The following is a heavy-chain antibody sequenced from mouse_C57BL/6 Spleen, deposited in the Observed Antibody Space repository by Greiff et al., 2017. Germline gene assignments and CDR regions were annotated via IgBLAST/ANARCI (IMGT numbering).Heavy chain of an antibody. D-gene: IGHD1-1*01. CDR3: ARGVTTVVATGKFDY. V-gene: IGHV1-69*01. J-gene: IGHJ2*01. Sequence: QVQLQQPGAELVMPGASVKLSCKASGYTFTSYWMHWLKQRPGQGLEWIGEIDPSDSYTNYNQKFKGKSTLTVDKSSSTAYMQLSRLTSEDSAVYYCARGVTTVVATGKFDYWGQGTTRTVSS. CDR1: GYTFTSYW. CDR2: IDPSDSYT.